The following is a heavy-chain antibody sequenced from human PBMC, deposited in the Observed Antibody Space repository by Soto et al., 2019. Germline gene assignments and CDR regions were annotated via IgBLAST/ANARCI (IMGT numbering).Heavy chain of an antibody. D-gene: IGHD6-19*01. Sequence: GASVKVACKASGGTFSSYAISWVRQAPGQGLEWMGGIIPIFGTANYAQKFQGRVTITADESTSTAYMELSSLRSEDTAVYYCARGGSSGWKSTYYYGMDVWGQGTTVTVSS. V-gene: IGHV1-69*13. CDR3: ARGGSSGWKSTYYYGMDV. J-gene: IGHJ6*02. CDR1: GGTFSSYA. CDR2: IIPIFGTA.